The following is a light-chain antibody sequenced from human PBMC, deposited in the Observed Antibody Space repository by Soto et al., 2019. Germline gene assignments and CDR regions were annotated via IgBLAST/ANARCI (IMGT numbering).Light chain of an antibody. V-gene: IGKV3-15*01. CDR1: QSIRSN. Sequence: EILMTQSPATLSVSPGQRATLSCRASQSIRSNLAWYQQKPGQAPRLLIYGASIRATGIPARFSGSGSGTRFTPTISRLQAEDFAVYYCQQYNHWYTFGQGTKLEIK. CDR2: GAS. J-gene: IGKJ2*01. CDR3: QQYNHWYT.